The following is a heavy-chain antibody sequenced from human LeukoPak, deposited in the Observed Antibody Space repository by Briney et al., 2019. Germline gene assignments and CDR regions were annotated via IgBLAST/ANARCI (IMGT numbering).Heavy chain of an antibody. CDR2: IWYDGSNK. Sequence: GGSLRLSCAASGFTFSSYGMHWVRQAPGKGLEWVAVIWYDGSNKYYADSVKGRFTISRDNSKNTLYLQMNSLGAEDTAVYYCAKDKQQWLGTWHYFDYWGQGTLVTVSS. CDR3: AKDKQQWLGTWHYFDY. J-gene: IGHJ4*02. V-gene: IGHV3-33*06. D-gene: IGHD6-19*01. CDR1: GFTFSSYG.